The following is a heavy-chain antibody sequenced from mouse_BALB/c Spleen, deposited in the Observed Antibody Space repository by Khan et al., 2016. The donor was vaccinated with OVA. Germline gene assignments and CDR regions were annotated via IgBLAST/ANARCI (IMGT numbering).Heavy chain of an antibody. CDR3: ARKDYYDYDPFAY. J-gene: IGHJ3*01. D-gene: IGHD2-4*01. V-gene: IGHV3-2*02. CDR2: INYSGNT. Sequence: EVQLQESGPGLVKPSQSLSLTCTVTGYSITSEYARNWIRQLPGNKLGWMGYINYSGNTRFNPSLKGRTSITRDTSKNQFFLQLNSVTTEDTATYYCARKDYYDYDPFAYWGQGTLVTVSA. CDR1: GYSITSEYA.